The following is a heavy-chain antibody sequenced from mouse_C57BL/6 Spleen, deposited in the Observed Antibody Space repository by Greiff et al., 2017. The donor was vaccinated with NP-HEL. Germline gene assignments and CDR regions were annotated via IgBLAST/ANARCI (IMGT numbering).Heavy chain of an antibody. CDR3: TTWGYYGNYIFDY. J-gene: IGHJ2*01. V-gene: IGHV14-4*01. D-gene: IGHD2-1*01. CDR1: GFNIKDDY. Sequence: VQLKESGAELVRPGASVKLSCTASGFNIKDDYMHWVKQRPEQGLEWIGWIDPENGDTEYASKFQGKATITADTSSNTAYLQLSSLTSEDTAVYYCTTWGYYGNYIFDYWGQGTTLTVSS. CDR2: IDPENGDT.